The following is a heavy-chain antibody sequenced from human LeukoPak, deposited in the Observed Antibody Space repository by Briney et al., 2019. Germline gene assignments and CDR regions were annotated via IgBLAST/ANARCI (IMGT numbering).Heavy chain of an antibody. CDR2: IYYSGST. CDR1: GGSISSYY. J-gene: IGHJ5*02. V-gene: IGHV4-59*01. Sequence: SETLSLTCTVSGGSISSYYWSWIRQPPGKGLEWIGDIYYSGSTNYNPSLKSRVTISVDTSKNQFSLKLSSVTAADTAVYYCARGRGCSGGSCYSNWFDPWGQGTLVTVSS. CDR3: ARGRGCSGGSCYSNWFDP. D-gene: IGHD2-15*01.